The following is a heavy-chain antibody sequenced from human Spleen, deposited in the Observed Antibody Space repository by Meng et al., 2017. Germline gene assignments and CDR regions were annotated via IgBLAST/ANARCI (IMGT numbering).Heavy chain of an antibody. J-gene: IGHJ4*02. D-gene: IGHD1-1*01. CDR2: INTDTGNP. V-gene: IGHV7-4-1*02. CDR3: ARVDTVEFDY. CDR1: GYIFTTYG. Sequence: QGLLGQSGSEFKKPGASGKGSCKASGYIFTTYGMNWVRQAPGQGLEWMGWINTDTGNPTYAQGFTGRFVFSLDTSVSTAYLQISSLKAEDTAVYYCARVDTVEFDYWGQGTLVTVSS.